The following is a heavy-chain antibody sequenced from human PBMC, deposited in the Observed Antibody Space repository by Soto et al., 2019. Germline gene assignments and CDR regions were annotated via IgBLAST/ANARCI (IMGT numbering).Heavy chain of an antibody. Sequence: EASVKVSCKASGYTFTSYAMHWVRQAPGQGLEWMGWMNPNSGNTGYAQKFQGRVTMTRNTSISTAYMELSSLRSEDTAVYYCARRGYSSSWYYYYYYGMDVWGQGTTVTVSS. CDR2: MNPNSGNT. J-gene: IGHJ6*02. CDR3: ARRGYSSSWYYYYYYGMDV. D-gene: IGHD6-13*01. V-gene: IGHV1-8*02. CDR1: GYTFTSYA.